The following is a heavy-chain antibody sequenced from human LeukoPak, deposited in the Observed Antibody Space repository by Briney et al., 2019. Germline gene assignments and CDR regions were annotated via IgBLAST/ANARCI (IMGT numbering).Heavy chain of an antibody. D-gene: IGHD6-19*01. CDR3: AREGSSGWSDYYYYYYMDV. Sequence: PGGSLRLSCAASGFTFSSYEMNWVRQAPGKGLEWVSYISSSGSTIYYADSVKGRFTISRDNAKNSLYLQMNSLRAEDTAVYYCAREGSSGWSDYYYYYYMDVWGKGTTVTISS. J-gene: IGHJ6*03. CDR2: ISSSGSTI. V-gene: IGHV3-48*03. CDR1: GFTFSSYE.